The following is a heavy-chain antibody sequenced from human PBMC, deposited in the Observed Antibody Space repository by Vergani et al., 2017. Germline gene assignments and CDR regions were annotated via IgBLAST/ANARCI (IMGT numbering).Heavy chain of an antibody. CDR2: VIYSGNT. CDR1: GASIDRSKNY. J-gene: IGHJ5*01. Sequence: QLQLQESGPGLVKPSETLSLTCSVSGASIDRSKNYWGWIRQPPGKGLEWIGSVIYSGNTNYDPSLKSRVTISIDTSKNQFSLKLNSVTAADTALYYCARRTYYDFRFDFWGQGILVTVSS. D-gene: IGHD3-3*01. V-gene: IGHV4-39*01. CDR3: ARRTYYDFRFDF.